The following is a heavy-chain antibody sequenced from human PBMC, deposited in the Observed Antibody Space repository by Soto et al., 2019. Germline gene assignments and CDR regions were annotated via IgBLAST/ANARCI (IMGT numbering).Heavy chain of an antibody. J-gene: IGHJ4*02. CDR1: GFPFSNYA. D-gene: IGHD3-22*01. V-gene: IGHV3-23*01. CDR2: LSGSGVST. CDR3: AKIESRFFYDSTGYYPFDY. Sequence: GGSLRLSCVGSGFPFSNYAMTWVRQAPGKGLEWVSALSGSGVSTYYADSVMGRFTISRDNSNNTVYLQMNSLRAEDTAVYYCAKIESRFFYDSTGYYPFDYWGQGTLVTVSS.